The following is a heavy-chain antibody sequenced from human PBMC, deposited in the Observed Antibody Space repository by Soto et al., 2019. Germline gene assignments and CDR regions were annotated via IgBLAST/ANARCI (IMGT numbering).Heavy chain of an antibody. CDR2: IYYSGST. CDR1: GGSISSSSYY. Sequence: KSSETLSLTCTVSGGSISSSSYYWGWIRQPPGKGLEWIGSIYYSGSTYYNPSLKSRVTISVDTSKNQFSLKLSSVTAADTAVYYCARGYYYDSLAFDIWGQGTMVTVSS. V-gene: IGHV4-39*01. CDR3: ARGYYYDSLAFDI. J-gene: IGHJ3*02. D-gene: IGHD3-22*01.